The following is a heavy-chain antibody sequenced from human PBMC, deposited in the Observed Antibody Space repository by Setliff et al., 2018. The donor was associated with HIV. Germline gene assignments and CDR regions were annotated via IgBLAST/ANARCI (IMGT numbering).Heavy chain of an antibody. Sequence: ETLSLTCTVSGGSISSSSYYWGWIRQPPGKGLEWLGTIYYSGTTYYNPSLKSRVTISVDTSKNQFSLKLSSVAAADTAVYYCARLYSTVTPDIWGKGTTVTVSS. V-gene: IGHV4-39*01. D-gene: IGHD2-21*01. CDR3: ARLYSTVTPDI. J-gene: IGHJ6*04. CDR1: GGSISSSSYY. CDR2: IYYSGTT.